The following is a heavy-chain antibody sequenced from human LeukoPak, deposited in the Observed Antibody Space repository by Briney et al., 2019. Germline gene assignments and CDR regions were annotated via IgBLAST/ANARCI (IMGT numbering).Heavy chain of an antibody. J-gene: IGHJ6*02. CDR1: GFTFSSYS. CDR3: ARDGGALIRGKGYYYGMDV. V-gene: IGHV3-48*02. Sequence: PGGSLRLSCAASGFTFSSYSMNWVRQAPGKGLEWVSYISSSSSTIYYADSVRGRFTISRDNAKNSLYLQMNSLRDEDTAVYYCARDGGALIRGKGYYYGMDVWGQGTTVTVSS. CDR2: ISSSSSTI. D-gene: IGHD3-16*01.